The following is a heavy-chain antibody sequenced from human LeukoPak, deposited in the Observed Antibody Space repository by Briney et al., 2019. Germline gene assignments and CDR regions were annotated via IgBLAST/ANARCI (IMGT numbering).Heavy chain of an antibody. J-gene: IGHJ4*02. CDR2: INPNSGGT. Sequence: GASVKVSCKASGYTFTGYYMHWVRQAPGQGLEWMGWINPNSGGTNYAQKFQGRVTMTRDTFISTAYMELSRLRSDDTAVYYCARDIAPLSYDSSGYYTDYWGQGTLVTVSS. D-gene: IGHD3-22*01. CDR1: GYTFTGYY. CDR3: ARDIAPLSYDSSGYYTDY. V-gene: IGHV1-2*02.